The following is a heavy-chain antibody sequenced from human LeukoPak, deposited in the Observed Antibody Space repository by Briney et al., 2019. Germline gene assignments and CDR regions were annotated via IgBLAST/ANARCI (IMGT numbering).Heavy chain of an antibody. J-gene: IGHJ4*02. CDR3: ATEKGGSGSYYNPPGY. CDR1: VYTFTDYY. CDR2: VDPEDGET. Sequence: ASVKVSCKVSVYTFTDYYMHWVQQAPGKGLEWVGLVDPEDGETIYAEKFQGRVTITADTSTDTAYMELSSLRSEDTAVYYCATEKGGSGSYYNPPGYWGQGTLVTVSS. D-gene: IGHD3-10*01. V-gene: IGHV1-69-2*01.